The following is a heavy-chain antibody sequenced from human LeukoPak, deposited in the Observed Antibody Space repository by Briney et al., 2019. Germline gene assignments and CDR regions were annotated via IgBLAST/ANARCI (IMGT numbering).Heavy chain of an antibody. J-gene: IGHJ4*02. CDR2: NSAYNGNT. CDR1: GYTFTGYH. V-gene: IGHV1-18*04. Sequence: ASVKVSCKASGYTFTGYHIHWVRQAPGQGLEWMGWNSAYNGNTNYAQKLQGRVTMTTDTSTSTAYMELRSLRSDDTAVYYCARTKYQLLFIDYWGQGTLVTVSS. CDR3: ARTKYQLLFIDY. D-gene: IGHD2-2*01.